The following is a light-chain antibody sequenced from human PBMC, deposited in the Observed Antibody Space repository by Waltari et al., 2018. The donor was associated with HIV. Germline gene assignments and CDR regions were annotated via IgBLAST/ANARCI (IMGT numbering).Light chain of an antibody. J-gene: IGLJ3*02. CDR2: KDK. CDR1: ALPQHY. CDR3: LSADSSGTYWV. V-gene: IGLV3-16*01. Sequence: SYELTQPPSVSVSQGQMARLTCSGEALPQHYDSWYQQKPGQAPVLVIYKDKERPSGIPERFSGSSSGTMVTLTISGVQAEDEADYYCLSADSSGTYWVFGGGTEVTVL.